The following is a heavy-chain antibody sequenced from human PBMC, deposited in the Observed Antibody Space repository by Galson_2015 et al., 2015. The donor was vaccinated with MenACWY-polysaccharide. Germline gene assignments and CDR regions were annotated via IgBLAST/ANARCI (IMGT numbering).Heavy chain of an antibody. D-gene: IGHD2-2*01. V-gene: IGHV4-4*02. CDR3: ARRYRYATIDYYPAFDM. CDR2: IYHTGTT. J-gene: IGHJ3*02. Sequence: SETLSLTCAVSGGSISSNHWWSWVRQPPGKGLEWIGEIYHTGTTNYNPSHESRLTISVDKSQSQFSLKLSSVTAADTAVYYCARRYRYATIDYYPAFDMWGQGTMVTVPS. CDR1: GGSISSNHW.